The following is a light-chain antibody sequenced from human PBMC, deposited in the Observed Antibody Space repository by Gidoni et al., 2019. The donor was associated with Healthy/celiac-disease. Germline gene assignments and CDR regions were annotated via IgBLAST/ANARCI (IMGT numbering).Light chain of an antibody. CDR2: YDD. CDR3: ATWEWV. J-gene: IGLJ3*02. Sequence: QSVLTQPPSVSEAPRQRVTISCSGSSSKIGNNGVNWYQQLPGKAPKFLIYYDDLLPSGVSDRFSGSKSGTSASPAISGLQSEDEADYYCATWEWVFGGGTKLTVL. V-gene: IGLV1-36*01. CDR1: SSKIGNNG.